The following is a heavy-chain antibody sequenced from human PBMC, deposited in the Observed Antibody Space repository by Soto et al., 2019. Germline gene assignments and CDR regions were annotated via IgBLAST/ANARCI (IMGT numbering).Heavy chain of an antibody. CDR1: GYTFPSYY. Sequence: GASVKVSCKASGYTFPSYYMHRVRQAPGQGLEWMGIINPSGGSTSYAQKFQGRVTMTRDTSTSTAYMELSSLRSEDTAVYYCARYTVTGFDYWGQGTLVTVSS. CDR2: INPSGGST. J-gene: IGHJ4*02. CDR3: ARYTVTGFDY. V-gene: IGHV1-46*01. D-gene: IGHD4-17*01.